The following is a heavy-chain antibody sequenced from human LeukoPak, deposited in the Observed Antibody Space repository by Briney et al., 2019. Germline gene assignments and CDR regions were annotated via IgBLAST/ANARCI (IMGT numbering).Heavy chain of an antibody. CDR1: GFTFSING. D-gene: IGHD5-12*01. V-gene: IGHV3-23*01. CDR2: ISGSGGST. CDR3: AQDAGWMRFHF. J-gene: IGHJ4*02. Sequence: QPGGSLRLSCAASGFTFSINGMSWVRQAPGKGLEWVSDISGSGGSTYYADSVKGRFTVSRDNSKSTVYLQMDSLSAEDTALYYYAQDAGWMRFHFWGQGTLGTVSS.